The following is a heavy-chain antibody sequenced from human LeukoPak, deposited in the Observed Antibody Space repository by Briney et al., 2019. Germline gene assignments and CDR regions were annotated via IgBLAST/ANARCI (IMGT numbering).Heavy chain of an antibody. D-gene: IGHD3-22*01. CDR3: AKDGPLTYYYDSSGYSPFDY. CDR2: ISGSGWST. J-gene: IGHJ4*02. V-gene: IGHV3-23*01. Sequence: GGSLRLSCAASGFTFSSYAMSSLRQAPGKGLDGVSAISGSGWSTYYADSVQGRFTISRDNSKNTLYLQMNSMRAEDTAVYYCAKDGPLTYYYDSSGYSPFDYWGQGTLVTVSS. CDR1: GFTFSSYA.